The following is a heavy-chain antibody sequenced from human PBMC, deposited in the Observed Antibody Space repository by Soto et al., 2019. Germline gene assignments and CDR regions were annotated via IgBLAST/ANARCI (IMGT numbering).Heavy chain of an antibody. J-gene: IGHJ6*02. CDR2: ISYDGNTK. D-gene: IGHD3-9*01. CDR1: GFIFSTYA. V-gene: IGHV3-30-3*01. CDR3: ARPGSGYDVLTGRYFYYYHTVDV. Sequence: GGSLRLSCAASGFIFSTYAMHWVRQPPGKGLEWVAVISYDGNTKDYADSVKGRFSISRDNSKNTVYLQMSSLRTEDTAVYYCARPGSGYDVLTGRYFYYYHTVDVWGQGTTATVSS.